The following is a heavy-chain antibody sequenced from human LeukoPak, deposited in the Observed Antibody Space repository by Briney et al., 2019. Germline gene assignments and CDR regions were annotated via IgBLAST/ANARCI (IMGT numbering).Heavy chain of an antibody. J-gene: IGHJ4*02. D-gene: IGHD3-9*01. CDR3: ASHSDILTGYYTIDY. V-gene: IGHV4-61*01. CDR1: GGSVSSGSYY. Sequence: SETLSLTCTVSGGSVSSGSYYWSWIRQPPGKGLEWIGYIYYSGSTNYNPSLKSRVTISVDTSKNQFSLKLSSVTAADTAVYYCASHSDILTGYYTIDYWGQGTLVTVPS. CDR2: IYYSGST.